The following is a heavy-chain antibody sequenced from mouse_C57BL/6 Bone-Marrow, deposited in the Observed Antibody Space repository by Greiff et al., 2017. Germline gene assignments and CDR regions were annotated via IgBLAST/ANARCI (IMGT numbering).Heavy chain of an antibody. V-gene: IGHV5-17*01. J-gene: IGHJ1*03. CDR3: AGTGYYYGSSYPWYRDV. CDR2: ISSGGSTI. Sequence: DVMLVESGGGLVKPGGSLKLSCAASGFTFSDYGMHWVRQAPEKGLERVAYISSGGSTIYYADTVKGRFTISRDNAKNTLFLKMTSRRCEDTAMYYCAGTGYYYGSSYPWYRDVWGTGTTVTVSS. D-gene: IGHD1-1*01. CDR1: GFTFSDYG.